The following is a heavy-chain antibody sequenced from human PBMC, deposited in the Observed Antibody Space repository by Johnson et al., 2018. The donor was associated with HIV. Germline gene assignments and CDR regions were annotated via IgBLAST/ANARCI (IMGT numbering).Heavy chain of an antibody. V-gene: IGHV3-30*02. J-gene: IGHJ3*02. CDR1: GFTFSSYG. CDR3: ARALGYCSGGSCPLDAFDI. D-gene: IGHD2-15*01. Sequence: QLVESGGGLVQPGGSLRLSCAASGFTFSSYGMHWVRQAPGKGLEWVAFIRYDGNNKYYADSMRGRFTISRDNSKNTLYLQMNSLRAEDTAVYYCARALGYCSGGSCPLDAFDIWGQGTMVTVSS. CDR2: IRYDGNNK.